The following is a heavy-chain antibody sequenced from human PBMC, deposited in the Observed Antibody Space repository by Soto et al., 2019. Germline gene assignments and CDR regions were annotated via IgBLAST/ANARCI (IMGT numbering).Heavy chain of an antibody. CDR2: IYPGDSDI. Sequence: GASLKISCKATGYTFISYWIAWVRQMPGKGLEWMGIIYPGDSDIRYSPSFKGQITISADKSITTAYLQWSSLKASDTAMYYCARILAEAGTGFDFWGQGTLVTVSS. D-gene: IGHD6-19*01. J-gene: IGHJ4*02. V-gene: IGHV5-51*01. CDR3: ARILAEAGTGFDF. CDR1: GYTFISYW.